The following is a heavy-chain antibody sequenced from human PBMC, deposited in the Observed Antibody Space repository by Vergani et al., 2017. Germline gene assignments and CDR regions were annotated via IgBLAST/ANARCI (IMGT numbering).Heavy chain of an antibody. CDR2: ISGSGGST. J-gene: IGHJ4*02. D-gene: IGHD2-15*01. Sequence: EVQLLESGGGLVQPGGSLRLSCAASGFTFSSYAMSWVRQAPGKGLEWVSAISGSGGSTYYADSVKGRFTISRDNSKNTLYLQMNSLRAEDTAVYYCAKDXLGYCSGGSCFFDYWGQGTLVTVSS. CDR3: AKDXLGYCSGGSCFFDY. CDR1: GFTFSSYA. V-gene: IGHV3-23*01.